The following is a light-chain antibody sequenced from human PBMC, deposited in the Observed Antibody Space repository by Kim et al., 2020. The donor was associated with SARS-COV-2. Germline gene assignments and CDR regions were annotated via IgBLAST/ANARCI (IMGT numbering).Light chain of an antibody. CDR3: AAWDDSLNGV. V-gene: IGLV1-44*01. J-gene: IGLJ2*01. CDR1: GSKIGSKS. CDR2: SDN. Sequence: PGRRVTISCSVSGSKIGSKSVSWYMQLPGTAPKLPIHSDNLRPSGDPDRFSGSKSGTSASLAISGLQSEDEADYYCAAWDDSLNGVFGGGTQLTVL.